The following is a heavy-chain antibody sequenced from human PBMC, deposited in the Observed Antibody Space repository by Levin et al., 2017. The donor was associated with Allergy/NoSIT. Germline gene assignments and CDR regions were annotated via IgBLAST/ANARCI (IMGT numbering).Heavy chain of an antibody. J-gene: IGHJ4*02. CDR2: VDYHNGDRT. CDR3: ATWILAHFDH. CDR1: GFTFSDYA. Sequence: LSGGSLRLSCVASGFTFSDYAISWVRQAPGKGLEWVSIVDYHNGDRTHYADSVTGRFTISRDNSKNTVYLQMSSLRAEDTAVYYCATWILAHFDHWGRGTRVTVSS. D-gene: IGHD5-18*01. V-gene: IGHV3-23*01.